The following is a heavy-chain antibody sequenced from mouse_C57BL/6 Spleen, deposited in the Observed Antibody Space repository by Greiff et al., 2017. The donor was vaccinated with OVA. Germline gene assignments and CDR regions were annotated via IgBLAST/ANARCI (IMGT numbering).Heavy chain of an antibody. Sequence: QVQLQQPGAELVMPGASVKLSCKASGYTFTSYWMHWVKQRPGQVLEWIGEIDPSDSYTNYNQKFKGKSTLTVDKSSSTAYMQLSSLTSEDSAVYYCAIGDYDWFAYWGQGTLVTVSA. D-gene: IGHD2-4*01. V-gene: IGHV1-69*01. J-gene: IGHJ3*01. CDR3: AIGDYDWFAY. CDR1: GYTFTSYW. CDR2: IDPSDSYT.